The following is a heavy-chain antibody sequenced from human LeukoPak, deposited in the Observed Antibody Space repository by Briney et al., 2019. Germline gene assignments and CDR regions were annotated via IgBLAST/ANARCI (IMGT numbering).Heavy chain of an antibody. CDR1: GFTVSSNY. CDR3: ASFFRRGYSYGYNY. Sequence: GGSLRLSCAASGFTVSSNYMSWVRQAPGKGLEWVSVIYSGGSTYYADSVKGRFTISRDNSKNTLYLQMNSLRAEDTAVYYCASFFRRGYSYGYNYWGQGTLVTVSS. V-gene: IGHV3-66*01. CDR2: IYSGGST. D-gene: IGHD5-18*01. J-gene: IGHJ4*02.